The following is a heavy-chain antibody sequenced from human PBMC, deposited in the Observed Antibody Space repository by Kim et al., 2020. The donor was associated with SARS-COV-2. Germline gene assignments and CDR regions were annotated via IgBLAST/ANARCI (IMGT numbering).Heavy chain of an antibody. Sequence: SETLSLTCSVSGGSISGSNNHWGWIRQPPGKGLEWIGTIYYTGSTHYNPSLMSRVTLSVDTSKNQFSLKLSSVTAADTAVYYCARGVEWWGQGTLVTVSS. D-gene: IGHD3-3*01. CDR3: ARGVEW. V-gene: IGHV4-39*01. CDR2: IYYTGST. J-gene: IGHJ4*02. CDR1: GGSISGSNNH.